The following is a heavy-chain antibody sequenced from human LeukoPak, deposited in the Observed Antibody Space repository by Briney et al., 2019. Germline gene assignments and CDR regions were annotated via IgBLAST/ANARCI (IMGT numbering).Heavy chain of an antibody. CDR3: ARGRGCSSTSCYKTAYYFDY. CDR2: ITSSSSYI. D-gene: IGHD2-2*02. CDR1: GFTFSSYS. V-gene: IGHV3-21*01. J-gene: IGHJ4*02. Sequence: PGGSLRLSCAASGFTFSSYSMNWVRQAPGKGLEWVSSITSSSSYIYYADSVKGRFTISRDNAKNSLYLQMNSLRAEDTAVYYCARGRGCSSTSCYKTAYYFDYWGQGTLVTVSS.